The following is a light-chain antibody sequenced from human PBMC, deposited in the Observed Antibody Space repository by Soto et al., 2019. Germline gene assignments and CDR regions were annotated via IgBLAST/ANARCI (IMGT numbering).Light chain of an antibody. Sequence: EVVMTQSPATLSLSPGERATLSCRASQSVGSNYLAWYQQKPGQAPRLLIYGISTRATGIPARFSGSGSGTEFTLTISSLQSEDFAVYYCQQYTSWPLTFGQGTRLEIK. V-gene: IGKV3-15*01. CDR1: QSVGSN. CDR3: QQYTSWPLT. CDR2: GIS. J-gene: IGKJ5*01.